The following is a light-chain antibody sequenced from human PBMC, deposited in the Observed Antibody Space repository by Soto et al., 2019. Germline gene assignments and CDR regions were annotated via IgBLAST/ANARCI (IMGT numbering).Light chain of an antibody. Sequence: QSVLTQAPSACGTPGQKVTISCSGSSSNIGGNSVSWYQQLPGTAPKLLIYDDNKRPSGIPDRFSGSKSGTSATLGITGFQTGDEADYYCGSWDSSLSAYVFGTGTKVTV. V-gene: IGLV1-51*01. CDR2: DDN. J-gene: IGLJ1*01. CDR3: GSWDSSLSAYV. CDR1: SSNIGGNS.